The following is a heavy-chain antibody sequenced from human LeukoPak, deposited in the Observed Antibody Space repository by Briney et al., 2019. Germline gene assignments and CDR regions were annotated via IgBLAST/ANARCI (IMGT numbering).Heavy chain of an antibody. J-gene: IGHJ4*02. CDR2: MNPNSGNI. V-gene: IGHV1-8*01. CDR1: GYTFTSYD. CDR3: ARGARYCSGGSCYGY. D-gene: IGHD2-15*01. Sequence: ASVKVSCKASGYTFTSYDINWVRQATGQGLEWMGWMNPNSGNIGYAQKFQGRVTMTRNTSISTAYMELSSLRSEDTAVYYCARGARYCSGGSCYGYWGQGTLVTVSS.